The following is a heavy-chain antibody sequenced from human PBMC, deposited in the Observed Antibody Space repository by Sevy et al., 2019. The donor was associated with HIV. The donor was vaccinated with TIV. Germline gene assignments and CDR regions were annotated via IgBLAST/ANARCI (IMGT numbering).Heavy chain of an antibody. CDR3: ASMVVVVPAAGRYYYYGMDV. V-gene: IGHV4-39*01. CDR2: IYYSGST. CDR1: GGSISSSSYY. D-gene: IGHD2-2*01. J-gene: IGHJ6*02. Sequence: SETLSLTCTVSGGSISSSSYYWGWIRQPPGKGLEWIGSIYYSGSTYYNPSLKSRVTISVDTSKNQFSLMLSSVTAADTAVYYCASMVVVVPAAGRYYYYGMDVWGQGTTVTVSS.